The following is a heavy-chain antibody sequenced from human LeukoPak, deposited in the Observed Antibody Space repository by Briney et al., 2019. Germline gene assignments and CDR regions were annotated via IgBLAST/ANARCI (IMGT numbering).Heavy chain of an antibody. Sequence: ASVKVSCKASGYTFTSYYMHWVRQAPGQGLEWMGIINPSGGSTSYAQKFQGRVTMTRDMSTSTVYMELSSLRSEDTAVYHCASREPTYYYDSSGYQQIDYWGQGTLVTVSS. D-gene: IGHD3-22*01. V-gene: IGHV1-46*01. CDR2: INPSGGST. J-gene: IGHJ4*02. CDR3: ASREPTYYYDSSGYQQIDY. CDR1: GYTFTSYY.